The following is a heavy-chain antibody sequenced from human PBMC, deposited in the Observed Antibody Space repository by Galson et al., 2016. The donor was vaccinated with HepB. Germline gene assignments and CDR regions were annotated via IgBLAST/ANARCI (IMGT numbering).Heavy chain of an antibody. CDR1: GGSISSYY. D-gene: IGHD3-3*01. CDR3: ARQAAYCDFWSGSYYFDY. Sequence: ETLSLTCTVSGGSISSYYWSWIRQPPGKGLEWIAYIHYSGNTNYNPSLRSRVTISVDTSKNQFSLKLSSVTAADTAVYYCARQAAYCDFWSGSYYFDYWGQGTLVTVSS. V-gene: IGHV4-59*08. CDR2: IHYSGNT. J-gene: IGHJ4*02.